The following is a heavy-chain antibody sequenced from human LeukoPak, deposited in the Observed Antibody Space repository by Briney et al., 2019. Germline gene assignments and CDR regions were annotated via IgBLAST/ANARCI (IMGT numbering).Heavy chain of an antibody. Sequence: GGSLRLSCAASGFTFSSYSMNWVRQAPGKGLEWVSYISSSSSTIYYADSVKGRFAISRDNAKNLLYLQMNSLRDEDTAVYYCARPQRYSNYALDYWGQGTLVTVSS. D-gene: IGHD4-11*01. CDR1: GFTFSSYS. CDR2: ISSSSSTI. CDR3: ARPQRYSNYALDY. V-gene: IGHV3-48*02. J-gene: IGHJ4*02.